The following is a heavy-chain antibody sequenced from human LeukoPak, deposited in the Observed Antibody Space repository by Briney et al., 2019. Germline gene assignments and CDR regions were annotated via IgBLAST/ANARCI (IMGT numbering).Heavy chain of an antibody. CDR1: GGSFSGYY. J-gene: IGHJ4*02. CDR3: ASPEHCSGGSCYHSFDY. Sequence: KASETLSLTCAVYGGSFSGYYWSWIRQPPGKGLEWIGEINHSGSTNYNPSLKSRVTISVDTSKNQFSLKLSSVTAADTAVYYCASPEHCSGGSCYHSFDYWGQGTLVTVSS. CDR2: INHSGST. V-gene: IGHV4-34*01. D-gene: IGHD2-15*01.